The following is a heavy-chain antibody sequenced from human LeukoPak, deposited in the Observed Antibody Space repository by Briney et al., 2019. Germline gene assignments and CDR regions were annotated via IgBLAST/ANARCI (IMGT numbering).Heavy chain of an antibody. CDR2: NSGSYVL. Sequence: GCSLRLSCVTSGVTFSTHEMNWDRQAPGKGLPWIAYNSGSYVLHCAESVKGRFAVSSDNAKTSVYLQMNSLRDDDTATYFCAREGELGRFNALDVWGQGTMITVSS. V-gene: IGHV3-48*03. J-gene: IGHJ3*01. CDR1: GVTFSTHE. D-gene: IGHD1-26*01. CDR3: AREGELGRFNALDV.